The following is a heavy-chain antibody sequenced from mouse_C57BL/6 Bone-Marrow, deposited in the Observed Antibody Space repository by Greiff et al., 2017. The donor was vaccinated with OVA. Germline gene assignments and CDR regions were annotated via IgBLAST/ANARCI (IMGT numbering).Heavy chain of an antibody. CDR1: GFTFSDYY. V-gene: IGHV5-12*01. Sequence: EVKLVESGGGLVQPGGSLKLSCAASGFTFSDYYMYWVRQTPEKRLEWVAYISNGGGSTYYPDTVKGRFTISRDNAKNTLYLQMSRLKSEDTAMYYCARQGTGTVDYWGQGTTLTVSS. J-gene: IGHJ2*01. CDR2: ISNGGGST. D-gene: IGHD4-1*01. CDR3: ARQGTGTVDY.